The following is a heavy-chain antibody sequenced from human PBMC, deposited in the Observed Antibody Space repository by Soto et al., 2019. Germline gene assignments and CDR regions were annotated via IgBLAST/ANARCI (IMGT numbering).Heavy chain of an antibody. CDR1: GFTFNSYA. V-gene: IGHV3-23*01. D-gene: IGHD2-8*02. J-gene: IGHJ4*02. CDR3: ARGGLSVLYIDY. Sequence: EVQLLESGGGLVQPGGSLRLSCAASGFTFNSYAMSWVRHAPGKGLEWVSGISSSGVSTFYADSVKGRFTISRDNSKNTLYLQMNSLRAEDTAVYYCARGGLSVLYIDYWGQGTLVTVSP. CDR2: ISSSGVST.